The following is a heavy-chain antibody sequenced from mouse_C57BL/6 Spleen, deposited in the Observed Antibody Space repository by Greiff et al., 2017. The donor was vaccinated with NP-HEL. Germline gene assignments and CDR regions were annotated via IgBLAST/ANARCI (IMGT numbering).Heavy chain of an antibody. Sequence: EVQLQQSGPELVKPGASVKISCKASGYTFTDYYMNWVKQSHGKSLEWIGDINPNNGGTSYNQKFKGKATLTVDKSSSTAYMELRSLTSEDSAVYYCALYYYGSGWFAYWGQGTLVTVSA. V-gene: IGHV1-26*01. D-gene: IGHD1-1*01. CDR3: ALYYYGSGWFAY. CDR1: GYTFTDYY. CDR2: INPNNGGT. J-gene: IGHJ3*01.